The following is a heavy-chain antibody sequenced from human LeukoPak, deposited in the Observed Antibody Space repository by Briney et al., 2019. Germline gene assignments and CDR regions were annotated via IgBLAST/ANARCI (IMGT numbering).Heavy chain of an antibody. V-gene: IGHV3-23*01. CDR2: IDYSGGST. CDR1: DFTFSTYG. Sequence: GGSLRLSCAASDFTFSTYGMSWVRQAPGKGLEWVSGIDYSGGSTYYTDSVKGRFTISRDNSKNTLYLQMSSLRAEDTAVYYCAKDPGRHYSYGMDVWGQGTTVTVSS. CDR3: AKDPGRHYSYGMDV. D-gene: IGHD1-26*01. J-gene: IGHJ6*02.